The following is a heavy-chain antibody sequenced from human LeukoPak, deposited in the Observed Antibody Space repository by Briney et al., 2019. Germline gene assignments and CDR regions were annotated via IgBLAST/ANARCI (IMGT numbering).Heavy chain of an antibody. CDR2: IKQDGSEK. CDR3: ARGIGDY. CDR1: GFTFSSYW. V-gene: IGHV3-7*02. J-gene: IGHJ4*02. Sequence: GSLRLSCAASGFTFSSYWMSWVRQAPGKGLEWVANIKQDGSEKYYVDSVKGRFTISRDDAKNSLFLQMNSLRAGDTAIYYCARGIGDYWGQGTLVSVSS.